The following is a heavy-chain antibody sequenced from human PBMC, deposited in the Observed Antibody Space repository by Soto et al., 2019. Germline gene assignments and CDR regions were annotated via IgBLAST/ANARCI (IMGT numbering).Heavy chain of an antibody. CDR3: ARLRMVSNYPNANDTFDV. D-gene: IGHD2-8*01. J-gene: IGHJ3*01. CDR1: GVSVSNVGFS. Sequence: SLTCGVSGVSVSNVGFSWGWIRQPPGKGRQWVGYISHSGPPYYNLSLKPRITISVDRSKNRFSLNISSVTGADTAVYFCARLRMVSNYPNANDTFDVWGKGTLVTV. V-gene: IGHV4-30-2*01. CDR2: ISHSGPP.